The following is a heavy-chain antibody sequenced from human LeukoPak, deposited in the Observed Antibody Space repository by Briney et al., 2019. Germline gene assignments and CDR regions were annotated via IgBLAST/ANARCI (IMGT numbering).Heavy chain of an antibody. CDR1: GYSFTSYW. V-gene: IGHV5-51*01. CDR2: IYPGDSDT. D-gene: IGHD2-2*01. J-gene: IGHJ6*02. CDR3: ARLDLGSHQLPRYYYYYGMDV. Sequence: GESLKISCKGSGYSFTSYWIGRVRQMPGKGLEWMGIIYPGDSDTRYSPSFQGQVTISADKSISTAYLQWSSLKASDTAMYYCARLDLGSHQLPRYYYYYGMDVWGQGTTVTVSS.